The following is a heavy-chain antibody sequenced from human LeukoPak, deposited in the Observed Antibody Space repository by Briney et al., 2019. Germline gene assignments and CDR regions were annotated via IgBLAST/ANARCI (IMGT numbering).Heavy chain of an antibody. Sequence: PSETLSLTCTVSGGSISSGSYYWSWIRQPAGKGLEWIGRIYTSGSTNYNPSLKSRVTISVDTSKNQFSLKLSSVTAADTAVYYCARDRFEGIFDYWGQGTLVTVSS. D-gene: IGHD3-16*01. V-gene: IGHV4-61*02. CDR1: GGSISSGSYY. CDR3: ARDRFEGIFDY. CDR2: IYTSGST. J-gene: IGHJ4*02.